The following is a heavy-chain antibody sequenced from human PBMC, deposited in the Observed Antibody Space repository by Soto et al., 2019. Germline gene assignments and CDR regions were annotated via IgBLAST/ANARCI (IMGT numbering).Heavy chain of an antibody. Sequence: PSETLSLTCAVSGGSISSGGYSWSWIRQPPGKGLEWIGYIYHSGSTYYNPSLKSRVTISVDRSKNQFSLKLSSVTAADTAVYYCARGSPYSSENYFDYWGQGTLVTVS. CDR3: ARGSPYSSENYFDY. CDR2: IYHSGST. CDR1: GGSISSGGYS. V-gene: IGHV4-30-2*01. D-gene: IGHD6-19*01. J-gene: IGHJ4*02.